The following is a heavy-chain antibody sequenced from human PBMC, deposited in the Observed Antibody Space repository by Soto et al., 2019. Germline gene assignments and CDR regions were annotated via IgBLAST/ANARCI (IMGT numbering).Heavy chain of an antibody. CDR2: ISAYNGNT. J-gene: IGHJ4*02. Sequence: QVQLVQSGAEVKKPGASVKVSCKASGYTFTSYGISWVRQAPGQGLEWMGWISAYNGNTNYAQKLQGRVTMTTDTPTLTAYIELRSLGSEETAVHYCARGPGYEVTNWGQGNLVSVSS. V-gene: IGHV1-18*01. CDR3: ARGPGYEVTN. D-gene: IGHD2-2*01. CDR1: GYTFTSYG.